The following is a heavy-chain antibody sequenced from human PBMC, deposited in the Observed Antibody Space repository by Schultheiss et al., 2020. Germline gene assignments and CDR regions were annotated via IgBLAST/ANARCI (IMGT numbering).Heavy chain of an antibody. J-gene: IGHJ4*02. CDR3: ARVARIGRYYFDY. CDR2: MYYSGST. CDR1: GGSIGIYY. V-gene: IGHV4-59*12. Sequence: SETLSLTCTVSGGSIGIYYWSWIRQPPGKGLEWIGYMYYSGSTNYNPSLKSRVTISVDTSKNQFSLKLSSVTAADTAVYYCARVARIGRYYFDYWGQGTLVTV. D-gene: IGHD6-6*01.